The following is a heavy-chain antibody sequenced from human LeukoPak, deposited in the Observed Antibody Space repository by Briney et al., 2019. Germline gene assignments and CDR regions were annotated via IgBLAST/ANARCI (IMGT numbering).Heavy chain of an antibody. CDR1: GGSLSSYY. Sequence: PSETLSLTCPVSGGSLSSYYWSWIRQPPGKGLEWIGYIYYSGSTNYNPSLKSRVTISVDTSKNQFSLKLSSVTAADTAVYYCARGTMYYVPFDPWGQGTLVTVSS. V-gene: IGHV4-59*01. CDR2: IYYSGST. J-gene: IGHJ5*02. D-gene: IGHD3-3*01. CDR3: ARGTMYYVPFDP.